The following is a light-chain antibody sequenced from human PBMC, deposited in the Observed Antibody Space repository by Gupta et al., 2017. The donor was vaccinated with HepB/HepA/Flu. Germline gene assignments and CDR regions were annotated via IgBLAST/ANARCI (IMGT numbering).Light chain of an antibody. CDR1: QSISNY. CDR2: DAS. V-gene: IGKV3-11*01. Sequence: EIVLTQSPATLSLSPGERATLSCRASQSISNYLAWYQQKPGQAPRLLIYDASNRAAGIPARFSGSGSGKDFTLTISSREPEDFAGYYCQQRSNWPPLTFGGGTKVGIK. J-gene: IGKJ4*01. CDR3: QQRSNWPPLT.